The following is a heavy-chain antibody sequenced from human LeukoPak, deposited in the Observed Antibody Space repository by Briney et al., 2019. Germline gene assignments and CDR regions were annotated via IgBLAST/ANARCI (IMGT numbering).Heavy chain of an antibody. Sequence: PSETLSLTCAVYGGSFSTYYWSCIRQPPGKGLEWVGEINHTGSTNYNPSLKSRVTISVDTSKNQFSLKLTSVTAADTAVYYCARPGGRSGLAEYFQHWGQGTLVTVSS. J-gene: IGHJ1*01. CDR2: INHTGST. V-gene: IGHV4-34*01. D-gene: IGHD6-19*01. CDR3: ARPGGRSGLAEYFQH. CDR1: GGSFSTYY.